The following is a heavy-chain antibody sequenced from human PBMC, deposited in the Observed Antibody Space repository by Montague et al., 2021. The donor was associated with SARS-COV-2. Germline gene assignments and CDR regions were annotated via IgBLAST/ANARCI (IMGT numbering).Heavy chain of an antibody. V-gene: IGHV4-59*08. Sequence: SETLSLTCTVSGGSISSIYWSWFRKPPGKGLEWIGNMSDSGSTNYNPSLTSRVTMSVDTSKNKFYLKVNSVTAADTDVYYCERHYSATLPAVSWGQGTLVTVSS. CDR1: GGSISSIY. J-gene: IGHJ5*02. CDR2: MSDSGST. D-gene: IGHD2-15*01. CDR3: ERHYSATLPAVS.